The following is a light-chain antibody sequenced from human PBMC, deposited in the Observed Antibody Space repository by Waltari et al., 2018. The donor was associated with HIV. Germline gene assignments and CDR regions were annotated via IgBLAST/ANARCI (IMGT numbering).Light chain of an antibody. Sequence: QSVLTQPPSVSAAPGQKVTISCSANSSNIGTNFVSWYQQFPGTAPKLLIYDTEKRPSGIPERFSGSKSGTSATLGITGLQTGDEAVYYCGTWDSSLSAGVFGGGTKVTVL. CDR2: DTE. J-gene: IGLJ3*02. CDR3: GTWDSSLSAGV. V-gene: IGLV1-51*01. CDR1: SSNIGTNF.